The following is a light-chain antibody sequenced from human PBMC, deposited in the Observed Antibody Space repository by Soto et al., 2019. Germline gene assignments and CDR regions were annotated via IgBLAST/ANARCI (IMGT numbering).Light chain of an antibody. J-gene: IGKJ3*01. V-gene: IGKV3-15*01. CDR2: GAS. CDR1: KSVSSN. Sequence: EIVMTQSPATLSVSLGERATLSCRSSKSVSSNLAWYQQKPGQAPRLLIYGASYRATGIPARFSGSGSGTEFTLTISSLQAEDFAVYYCQQDNNWPKTFGPGTTVDIK. CDR3: QQDNNWPKT.